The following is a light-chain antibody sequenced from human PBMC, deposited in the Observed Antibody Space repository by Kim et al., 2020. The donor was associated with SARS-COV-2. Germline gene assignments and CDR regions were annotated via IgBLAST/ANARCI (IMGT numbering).Light chain of an antibody. J-gene: IGLJ2*01. CDR3: QSYDSSLSAV. CDR2: GNS. V-gene: IGLV1-40*01. CDR1: SSNIGAGYD. Sequence: GRRVTISSTGGSSNIGAGYDVRWYQQLPGTAPKLLIYGNSNRPSGVPDRFSGSKSGTSASLAITGLQAEDEADYYCQSYDSSLSAVFGGGTQLTVL.